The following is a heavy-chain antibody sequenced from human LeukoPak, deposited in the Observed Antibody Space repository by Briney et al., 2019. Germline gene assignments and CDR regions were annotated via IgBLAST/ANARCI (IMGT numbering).Heavy chain of an antibody. CDR2: NYPGDSDT. Sequence: GEPLDISLQGSGSRFTHYSIGWARQRHGEGLEGMGINYPGDSDTTYRPSCQAQVTISADKSISPAYLQWSSLKASDTAMDYCARHRESSGRGDYYYYMDVWGKGTTVTVSS. J-gene: IGHJ6*03. CDR3: ARHRESSGRGDYYYYMDV. CDR1: GSRFTHYS. D-gene: IGHD6-19*01. V-gene: IGHV5-51*01.